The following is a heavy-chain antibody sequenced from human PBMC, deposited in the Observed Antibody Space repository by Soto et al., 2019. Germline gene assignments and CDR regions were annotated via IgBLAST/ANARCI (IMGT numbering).Heavy chain of an antibody. V-gene: IGHV1-18*04. CDR3: ARDVFCGGVPACPDMDV. Sequence: QVVLEQSGGEVKKPGASVKVSCKASGYTFSGYSITWVRQAPGPGLEWLGRISGYNGNTNYARTLRGRLTLTTDTSTSTAYMELRSLTSDDTAVYYCARDVFCGGVPACPDMDVWGQGTTVTVSS. CDR1: GYTFSGYS. D-gene: IGHD2-21*01. J-gene: IGHJ6*02. CDR2: ISGYNGNT.